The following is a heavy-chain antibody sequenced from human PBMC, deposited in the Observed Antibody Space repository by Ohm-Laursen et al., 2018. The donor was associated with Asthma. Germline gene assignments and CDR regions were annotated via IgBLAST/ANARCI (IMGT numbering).Heavy chain of an antibody. D-gene: IGHD1-26*01. CDR2: ISYDGSNK. J-gene: IGHJ6*02. CDR3: AKEPRSGSYPRDYYYYGMDV. V-gene: IGHV3-30-3*02. Sequence: SLRLSCAAPGFTFSGYAMHWVRQAPGKGLEWVAVISYDGSNKYYADSVKGRFTISRDNSKNTLYLQMNSLRAEDTAVYYCAKEPRSGSYPRDYYYYGMDVWGQGTTVTVSS. CDR1: GFTFSGYA.